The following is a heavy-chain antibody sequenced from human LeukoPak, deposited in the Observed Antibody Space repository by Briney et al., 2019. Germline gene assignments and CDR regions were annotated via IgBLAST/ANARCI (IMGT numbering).Heavy chain of an antibody. J-gene: IGHJ5*01. CDR2: IYSGGST. CDR3: SKGQELDDGVFES. Sequence: GGSLRLSCAASGFTVSSNYMSWVRQAPGKGLEWVSVIYSGGSTFYADSVKGRFSISRDNSKNTLYLQMNSLRAEDTAIYYCSKGQELDDGVFESWGRGTLVTVSS. D-gene: IGHD1-1*01. CDR1: GFTVSSNY. V-gene: IGHV3-53*01.